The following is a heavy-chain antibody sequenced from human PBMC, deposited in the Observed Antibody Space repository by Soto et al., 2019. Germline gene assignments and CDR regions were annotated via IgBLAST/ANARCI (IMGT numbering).Heavy chain of an antibody. CDR3: ARDYGGSSGWFDP. J-gene: IGHJ5*02. Sequence: QVQLVQSGAEVKKPGASVKVSCKASGYTFTSYSINWVRQATGQGLGWVGWMNTNSGNTGYAQKFQGRVTMTRDTSISTAYMELSSLTFEDTAVYYCARDYGGSSGWFDPWGQGTLVTVSS. V-gene: IGHV1-8*01. CDR2: MNTNSGNT. CDR1: GYTFTSYS. D-gene: IGHD2-15*01.